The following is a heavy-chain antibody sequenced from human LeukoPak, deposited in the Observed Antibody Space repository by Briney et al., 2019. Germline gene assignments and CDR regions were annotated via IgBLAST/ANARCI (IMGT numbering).Heavy chain of an antibody. CDR2: IKQDGSEK. Sequence: GGSLRLSCAASGFTFSSYWMSWVRQAPGKGLEWVANIKQDGSEKYYVDSVKGRFTISRDNAKNSLYLQMNSLRAEDTAVYYCAHVGATTSDAFDIWGQGTMVTVSS. J-gene: IGHJ3*02. V-gene: IGHV3-7*01. CDR1: GFTFSSYW. D-gene: IGHD1-26*01. CDR3: AHVGATTSDAFDI.